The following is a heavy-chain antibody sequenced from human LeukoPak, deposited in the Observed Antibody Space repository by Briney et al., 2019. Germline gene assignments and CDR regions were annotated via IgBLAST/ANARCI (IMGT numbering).Heavy chain of an antibody. Sequence: ASVKVSCKASGYTFTNYGITWVRQASGQGVEWMGWISAYTGKTNSAQKLQGRVTMAADTSTSTAYMELRSLRSDDTAVYYCAREDDYVWGSYRQSVYWFDPWGQGTLVTVSS. V-gene: IGHV1-18*01. CDR2: ISAYTGKT. J-gene: IGHJ5*02. CDR1: GYTFTNYG. D-gene: IGHD3-16*02. CDR3: AREDDYVWGSYRQSVYWFDP.